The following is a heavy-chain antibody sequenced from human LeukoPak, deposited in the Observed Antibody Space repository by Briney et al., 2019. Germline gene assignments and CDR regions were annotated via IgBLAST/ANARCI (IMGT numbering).Heavy chain of an antibody. D-gene: IGHD3-9*01. J-gene: IGHJ4*02. CDR3: AKDRRYDILTGSSGDY. CDR2: ISGSGGST. Sequence: GGSLRLSCAASGFTFSSYAMSWVRQAPGKGLGWVSAISGSGGSTYYADSVKGRFTISRDNSKNTLYLQMNSLRAEDTAVYYCAKDRRYDILTGSSGDYWGQGTLVTVSS. V-gene: IGHV3-23*01. CDR1: GFTFSSYA.